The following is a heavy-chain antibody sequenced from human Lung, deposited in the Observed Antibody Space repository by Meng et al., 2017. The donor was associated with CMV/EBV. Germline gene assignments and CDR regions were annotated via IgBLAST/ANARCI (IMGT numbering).Heavy chain of an antibody. J-gene: IGHJ6*02. CDR1: VRTFRCYA. CDR3: ARAIIREVTAVDYYYGMDV. Sequence: SSVPVSXQSTVRTFRCYAISWVRQAPGQGLEWMGGIIPILGIANYAQKLQGRVTITADKSTSTAYMELNSLRSEDTAVYDCARAIIREVTAVDYYYGMDVWGQGTTVTVSS. CDR2: IIPILGIA. D-gene: IGHD2-2*01. V-gene: IGHV1-69*10.